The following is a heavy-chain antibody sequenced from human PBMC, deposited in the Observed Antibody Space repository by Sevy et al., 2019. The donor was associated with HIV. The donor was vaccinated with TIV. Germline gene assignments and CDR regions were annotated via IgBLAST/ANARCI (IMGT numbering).Heavy chain of an antibody. D-gene: IGHD1-7*01. CDR1: GGSVSSGDYY. CDR3: AGEKMTGTVDPPPGFDF. J-gene: IGHJ4*02. CDR2: ISYRTTT. Sequence: SETLSLTCSVSGGSVSSGDYYWGWIRQSPGKGLECIGYISYRTTTNYNPSLKSRVTISVDSSNNKFSLRLTSVTAADTATDYCAGEKMTGTVDPPPGFDFWGQGALVTVSS. V-gene: IGHV4-61*08.